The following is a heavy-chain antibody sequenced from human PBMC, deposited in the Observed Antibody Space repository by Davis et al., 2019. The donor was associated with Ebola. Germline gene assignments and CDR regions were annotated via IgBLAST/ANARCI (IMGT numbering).Heavy chain of an antibody. CDR3: ARRGRWLQLGLGDAFDI. CDR2: ISWNSGSI. J-gene: IGHJ3*02. D-gene: IGHD5-24*01. Sequence: PGGSLRLSCAASGFTFDDYAMHWVRQAPGKGLEWVSGISWNSGSIGYADSVKGRFTISRDNAKNSLYLQMNSLRAEDTAVYYCARRGRWLQLGLGDAFDIWGQGTMVTVSS. V-gene: IGHV3-9*01. CDR1: GFTFDDYA.